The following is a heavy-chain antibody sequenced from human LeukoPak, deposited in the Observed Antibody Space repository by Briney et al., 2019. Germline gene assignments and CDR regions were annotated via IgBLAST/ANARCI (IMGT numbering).Heavy chain of an antibody. CDR1: GFTFSSNW. V-gene: IGHV3-74*01. Sequence: QPGGSLRLSCAASGFTFSSNWMHWVRQAPGKGLVCVSRINSDGSSTSYADSVKGRFTISRDNAKNTLYLQMNSLRAENTALYFCARDTDGYNRGSFDYWGQGALVTVSS. CDR2: INSDGSST. D-gene: IGHD5-24*01. CDR3: ARDTDGYNRGSFDY. J-gene: IGHJ4*02.